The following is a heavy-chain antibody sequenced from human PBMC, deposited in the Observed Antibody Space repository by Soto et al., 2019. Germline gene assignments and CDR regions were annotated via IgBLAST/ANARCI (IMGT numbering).Heavy chain of an antibody. J-gene: IGHJ4*02. CDR2: INPGSGNT. CDR1: GYTFTSYA. D-gene: IGHD5-12*01. CDR3: ARDAQIGHGYSAYHTY. Sequence: ASVKVSCKASGYTFTSYAMHWVRQAPGQRLEWMGLINPGSGNTKYAQKFQGRVTMTRDTSTSTVYMELNSLRSEDTAVYFCARDAQIGHGYSAYHTYWGQGTLVTVSS. V-gene: IGHV1-3*01.